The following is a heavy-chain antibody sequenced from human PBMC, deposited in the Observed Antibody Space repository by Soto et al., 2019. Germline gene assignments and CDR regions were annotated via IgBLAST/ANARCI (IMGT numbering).Heavy chain of an antibody. V-gene: IGHV1-18*01. CDR1: GYTFTSYG. CDR3: ARSWGGGVIIVTFGGVISAFDI. J-gene: IGHJ3*02. CDR2: ISAYNGNT. D-gene: IGHD3-16*02. Sequence: QVQLVQSGAEVKKPGASVKVSCKASGYTFTSYGISWVRQAPGQGLEWMGWISAYNGNTNYAQKLQGRVTMTTETWTSQAYVERRNVRCDDGAVYSGARSWGGGVIIVTFGGVISAFDIWGQGTMVTVSS.